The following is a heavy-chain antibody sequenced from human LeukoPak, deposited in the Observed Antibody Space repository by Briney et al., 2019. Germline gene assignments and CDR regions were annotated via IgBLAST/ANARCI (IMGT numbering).Heavy chain of an antibody. CDR1: GASINDYH. D-gene: IGHD2-8*02. CDR3: ARGGFPNTGGFYP. Sequence: SETLSLTCTVSGASINDYHWSWMRQPPERGLEWISFISDTGDTNHNPSLQSRLTMSADTSKKQLSLKLTSVTAADTAVYYCARGGFPNTGGFYPWGQGILVIVSS. V-gene: IGHV4-59*12. CDR2: ISDTGDT. J-gene: IGHJ5*02.